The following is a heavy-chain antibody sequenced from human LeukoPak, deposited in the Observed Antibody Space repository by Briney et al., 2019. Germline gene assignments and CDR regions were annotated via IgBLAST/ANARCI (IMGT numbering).Heavy chain of an antibody. CDR2: INSDGSNT. Sequence: PGGSLRLSCAASGFTFSSYAMSWVRQAPGKGLVWVSRINSDGSNTNYADSVKGRFTISRDNAKNTLYLQMNSLRAEDTAVYYCARGGPSGSSDYWGQGTLVTVSS. CDR3: ARGGPSGSSDY. J-gene: IGHJ4*02. V-gene: IGHV3-74*01. CDR1: GFTFSSYA. D-gene: IGHD1-26*01.